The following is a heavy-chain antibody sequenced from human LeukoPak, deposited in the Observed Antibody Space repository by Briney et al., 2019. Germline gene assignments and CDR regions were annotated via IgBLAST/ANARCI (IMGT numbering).Heavy chain of an antibody. CDR1: GYSFTSYW. J-gene: IGHJ3*02. V-gene: IGHV5-51*01. CDR2: IYPGDSDT. D-gene: IGHD3-22*01. Sequence: GESLKISCKGSGYSFTSYWIGWVRQMPGKGLEWMGIIYPGDSDTRYSPSFQGRVTISADKSISTAYLQWSSLKASDTAMYYCARGPHRNYYDSSGYRGAFDIWGQGTMVTVSS. CDR3: ARGPHRNYYDSSGYRGAFDI.